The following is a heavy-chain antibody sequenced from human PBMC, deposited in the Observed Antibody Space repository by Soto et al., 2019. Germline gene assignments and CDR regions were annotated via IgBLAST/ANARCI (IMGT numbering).Heavy chain of an antibody. J-gene: IGHJ5*02. CDR3: ARGYSYGIVYNWFDP. CDR2: IYYSGST. Sequence: PSETLSLTCTVSGGSISSGDYYWGWIHQPPGKGLEWIGYIYYSGSTYYNPSLKSRVTISVDTSKNQFSLKLSSGTAADTAVYYCARGYSYGIVYNWFDPWGQGTLVTVSS. CDR1: GGSISSGDYY. V-gene: IGHV4-30-4*01. D-gene: IGHD5-18*01.